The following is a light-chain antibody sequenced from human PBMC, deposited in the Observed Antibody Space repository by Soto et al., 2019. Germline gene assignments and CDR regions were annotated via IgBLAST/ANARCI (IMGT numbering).Light chain of an antibody. Sequence: QSALTQPASVSGSPGQSITISCTGTSSDVGGYNYVSWYQQHPGKATKVMIYEVSNRPSGVSNRFSGSKSGNTASLTISGLQAEDEADYYCSSYTSSSTWVFGGGTKLTVL. CDR1: SSDVGGYNY. J-gene: IGLJ3*02. V-gene: IGLV2-14*01. CDR2: EVS. CDR3: SSYTSSSTWV.